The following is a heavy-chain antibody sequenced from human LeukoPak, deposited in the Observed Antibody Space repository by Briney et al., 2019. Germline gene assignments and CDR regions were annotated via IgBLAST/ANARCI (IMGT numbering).Heavy chain of an antibody. J-gene: IGHJ4*02. CDR3: ARGGSLYYGSGSYGY. Sequence: PSETLSLTCTVSGGSISSYFWSWFRQPPGKGLEWIGYIYYSGSTTYNPSLKSRVTLSIDTSTNQFSLKLNSVTAADTAVYYCARGGSLYYGSGSYGYWGQGTLVTVSS. V-gene: IGHV4-59*01. D-gene: IGHD3-10*01. CDR2: IYYSGST. CDR1: GGSISSYF.